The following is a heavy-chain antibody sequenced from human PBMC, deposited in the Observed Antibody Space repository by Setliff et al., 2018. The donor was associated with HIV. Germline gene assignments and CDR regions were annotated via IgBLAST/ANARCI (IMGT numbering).Heavy chain of an antibody. V-gene: IGHV4-4*09. CDR1: GVSISDHY. J-gene: IGHJ4*02. D-gene: IGHD6-19*01. CDR2: IYSSGTT. Sequence: PSETLSLTCFVSGVSISDHYWGWIRQPPGKGLEWIGYIYSSGTTQYNPSVESRVTMSLDTSKNQFSLKVTSVTAADTAVYYCMRSAGIAVAGLPGFWGQGTLVTVSS. CDR3: MRSAGIAVAGLPGF.